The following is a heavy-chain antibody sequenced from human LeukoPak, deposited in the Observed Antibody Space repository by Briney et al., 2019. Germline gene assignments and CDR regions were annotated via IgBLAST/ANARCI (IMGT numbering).Heavy chain of an antibody. CDR3: AKAGDGYNLFDY. J-gene: IGHJ4*02. CDR1: GFTFSSYG. Sequence: GGSLRLSCAASGFTFSSYGMHWVRQAPGKGLQWVTFIRYDGSNKYYADSVKGRFTISRDNSKNTLYLQMNSLRAEDTAVYYCAKAGDGYNLFDYWGQGTLFTVSS. V-gene: IGHV3-30*02. CDR2: IRYDGSNK. D-gene: IGHD5-24*01.